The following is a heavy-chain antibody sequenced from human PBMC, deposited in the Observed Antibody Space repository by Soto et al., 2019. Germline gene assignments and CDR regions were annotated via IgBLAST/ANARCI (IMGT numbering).Heavy chain of an antibody. CDR3: ARVAEEMASIHVFDY. CDR2: ISDDGSNK. V-gene: IGHV3-30-3*01. Sequence: QVQLVESGGGVVQPGRSLRLSCAASGFTFSSYAMHWVRQAPGKGLEWVAVISDDGSNKYYADSVKGRFTISRDNSKNTLYLQMNSLRAEHTAVYYCARVAEEMASIHVFDYWGQGTLVTVSS. J-gene: IGHJ4*02. D-gene: IGHD5-12*01. CDR1: GFTFSSYA.